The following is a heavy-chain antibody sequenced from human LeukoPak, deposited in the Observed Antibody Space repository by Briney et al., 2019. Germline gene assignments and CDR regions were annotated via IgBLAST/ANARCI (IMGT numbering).Heavy chain of an antibody. CDR1: GFTFSEYY. J-gene: IGHJ5*02. Sequence: GGSLRLSCAASGFTFSEYYMSCIRPAPGKGLDWVSYISSSGSTIYYADSVKGRFTISRDNAKNSLYLQMNSLRAEDTAVYYCARVFLLGWFDPWGQGTLVTVSS. D-gene: IGHD2-21*01. CDR2: ISSSGSTI. CDR3: ARVFLLGWFDP. V-gene: IGHV3-11*01.